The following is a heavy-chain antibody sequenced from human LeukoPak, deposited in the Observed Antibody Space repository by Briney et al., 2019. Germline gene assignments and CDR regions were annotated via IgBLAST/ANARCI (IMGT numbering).Heavy chain of an antibody. CDR1: GGSFSGYY. D-gene: IGHD4-17*01. CDR2: INHSGST. Sequence: SETLSLTCAVYGGSFSGYYWSWTRRPPGKGLEWIGEINHSGSTNYNPSLKSRVTVSVDTSKNQFSLKLSSVTAADTAVYYCARGETTVTTLFDYWGQGTLVTVSS. CDR3: ARGETTVTTLFDY. V-gene: IGHV4-34*01. J-gene: IGHJ4*02.